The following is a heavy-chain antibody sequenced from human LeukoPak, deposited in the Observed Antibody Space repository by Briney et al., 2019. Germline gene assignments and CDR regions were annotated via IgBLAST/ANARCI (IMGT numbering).Heavy chain of an antibody. CDR1: GGSISSGSYY. J-gene: IGHJ6*03. V-gene: IGHV4-61*02. Sequence: SETLSLTCTVSGGSISSGSYYWSWIRQPAGKGLEWIGRIYTSGSTNYNPSLKSRVTISVDTSKNQFSLKLSSVTAADTAVYYCARGGNYYGSGSYFYYYYYYMDVWGKGTTVTISS. CDR2: IYTSGST. D-gene: IGHD3-10*01. CDR3: ARGGNYYGSGSYFYYYYYYMDV.